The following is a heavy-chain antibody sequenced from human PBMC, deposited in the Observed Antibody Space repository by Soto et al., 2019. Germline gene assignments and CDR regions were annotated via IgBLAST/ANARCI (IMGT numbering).Heavy chain of an antibody. CDR1: GFTFSSYV. CDR2: FSGSGGRT. D-gene: IGHD6-6*01. Sequence: PVGSLRLSCAASGFTFSSYVMSWVRQAPGKGLEWVASFSGSGGRTYYADSVKGRFTISRDNSKNTLYLQMNSLRAEDTAVYYCARDFSSLGNFEYWGQGTLVTVSS. CDR3: ARDFSSLGNFEY. J-gene: IGHJ4*02. V-gene: IGHV3-23*01.